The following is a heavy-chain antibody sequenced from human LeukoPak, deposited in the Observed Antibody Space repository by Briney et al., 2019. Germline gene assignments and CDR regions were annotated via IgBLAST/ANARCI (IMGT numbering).Heavy chain of an antibody. CDR2: IKSKVDGETT. Sequence: PGGSLRLSCEASGFIFATAWINWVRQAPGKGLEWVARIKSKVDGETTDYAAPVKGRFTILRDDSKDTVYMHMNSLKMEDTAVYYCTTDRGFCSDDGRCYFGVKFDFWGRGTLVTVSS. D-gene: IGHD2-15*01. J-gene: IGHJ4*02. CDR1: GFIFATAW. CDR3: TTDRGFCSDDGRCYFGVKFDF. V-gene: IGHV3-15*01.